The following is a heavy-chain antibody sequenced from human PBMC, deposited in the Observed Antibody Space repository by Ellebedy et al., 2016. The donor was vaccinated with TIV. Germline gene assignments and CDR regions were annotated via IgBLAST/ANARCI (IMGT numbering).Heavy chain of an antibody. Sequence: GGSLRLSCAASGFTFSSYDMHWVRHVTGKGGEGGGDMGRAGDTYYPGSVKGRFTISRENAKNSLYLQITSLRAEDTAVYYCARVRFGDTAVDYWGQGTLVTVSS. V-gene: IGHV3-13*01. J-gene: IGHJ4*03. CDR2: MGRAGDT. D-gene: IGHD2-21*01. CDR1: GFTFSSYD. CDR3: ARVRFGDTAVDY.